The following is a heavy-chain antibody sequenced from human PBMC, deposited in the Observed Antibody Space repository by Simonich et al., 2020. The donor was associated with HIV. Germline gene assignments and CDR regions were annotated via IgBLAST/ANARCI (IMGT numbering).Heavy chain of an antibody. D-gene: IGHD3-10*01. J-gene: IGHJ4*02. CDR2: INPIFGTA. V-gene: IGHV1-69*13. Sequence: QVQLVQSGAEVKKPGSSVKVSCKASGGTFSSFAISWVRQAPGLGLEGEGGINPIFGTANYAQMFQGRVTITADESTSTAYMELSSLRSEDTGIYYCARKGGGRGVYYFDYWGQGTLVTVSS. CDR3: ARKGGGRGVYYFDY. CDR1: GGTFSSFA.